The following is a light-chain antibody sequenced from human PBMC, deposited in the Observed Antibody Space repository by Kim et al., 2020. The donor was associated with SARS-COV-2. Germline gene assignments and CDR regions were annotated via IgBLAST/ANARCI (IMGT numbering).Light chain of an antibody. CDR1: QSVSSY. CDR2: DAS. V-gene: IGKV3-11*01. J-gene: IGKJ4*01. CDR3: QQRSKWPLS. Sequence: SLAPGEGDTLSCRTSQSVSSYLAWYQHKTGQPPRLHIYDASIRATGIPDRFSGSGSGTDFTLTISSLEPEDFAVYYCQQRSKWPLSFGGGTKLEI.